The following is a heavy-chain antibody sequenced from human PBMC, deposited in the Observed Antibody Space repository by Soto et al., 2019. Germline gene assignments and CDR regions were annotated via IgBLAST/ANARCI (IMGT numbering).Heavy chain of an antibody. J-gene: IGHJ6*02. CDR2: IYSGGST. D-gene: IGHD2-2*01. CDR1: GGFVNSDTHS. Sequence: QVQLQESGPGLVKPSETLSLTCTVSGGFVNSDTHSWSWIRQTPGKRLEWIGFIYSGGSTKNPSLRSRVTMSVDTSKTQFSLELRSVIVADTAVYHCARFVRSCSATTCSTRADVWGQGITVTVSS. V-gene: IGHV4-61*01. CDR3: ARFVRSCSATTCSTRADV.